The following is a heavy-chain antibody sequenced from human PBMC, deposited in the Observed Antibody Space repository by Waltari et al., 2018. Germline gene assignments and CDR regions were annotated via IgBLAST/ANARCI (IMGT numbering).Heavy chain of an antibody. CDR3: AKDSDIGYSSSWRPLDI. V-gene: IGHV3-9*01. J-gene: IGHJ3*02. CDR1: GFTFDDYA. CDR2: VSWNSGSI. D-gene: IGHD6-13*01. Sequence: EVQLVESGGGLVQPGRSLRLSCAASGFTFDDYAMHWVRQAPGKGLEWVSVVSWNSGSIGYADSVKGRFTISRDNAKNSLYLQMNSLRAEDTALYYCAKDSDIGYSSSWRPLDIWGQGTMVTVSS.